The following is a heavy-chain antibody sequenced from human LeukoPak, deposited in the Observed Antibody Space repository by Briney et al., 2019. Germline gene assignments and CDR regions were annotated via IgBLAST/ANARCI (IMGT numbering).Heavy chain of an antibody. CDR3: ASSDGLPPRSDSSYDVFEY. CDR1: GGSIISGNW. J-gene: IGHJ4*02. V-gene: IGHV4-4*02. CDR2: IYHSGRT. Sequence: SETPSLTCAVSGGSIISGNWWSWVRQPPGKGVEWIGEIYHSGRTNYNPSPKSRVPISLDKSKNQFSLNLSSVTAADTALFYCASSDGLPPRSDSSYDVFEYWGQGPLVTVSS. D-gene: IGHD5-12*01.